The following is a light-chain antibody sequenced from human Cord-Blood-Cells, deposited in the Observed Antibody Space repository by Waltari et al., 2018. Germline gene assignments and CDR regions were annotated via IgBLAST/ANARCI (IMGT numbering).Light chain of an antibody. CDR1: SSDVGGYTY. CDR2: DVS. CDR3: CSYAGSYTYV. V-gene: IGLV2-11*01. J-gene: IGLJ1*01. Sequence: QSALTQPRPVSGSPGQSVTISCTGPSSDVGGYTYVSWYQQHPGKAPKLMIYDVSKRPSGVPDRCSGSKSGNTASLTISGLQAEDEADYYCCSYAGSYTYVFGTGTKVTVL.